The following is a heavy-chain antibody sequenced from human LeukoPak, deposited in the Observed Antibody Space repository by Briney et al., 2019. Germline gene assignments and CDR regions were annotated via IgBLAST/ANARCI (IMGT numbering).Heavy chain of an antibody. Sequence: SETLSLTCTVSGYSISSGYYWGWIRQPPGKGLEWIGSIYYSGSTYYNPSLKSRVTISVDTSKNQFSLKLSSVTAADTAVYYCGGGGFPIFEAEVFVIWGQGKMVTSLQ. CDR2: IYYSGST. CDR3: GGGGFPIFEAEVFVI. CDR1: GYSISSGYY. D-gene: IGHD3-3*01. J-gene: IGHJ3*02. V-gene: IGHV4-38-2*02.